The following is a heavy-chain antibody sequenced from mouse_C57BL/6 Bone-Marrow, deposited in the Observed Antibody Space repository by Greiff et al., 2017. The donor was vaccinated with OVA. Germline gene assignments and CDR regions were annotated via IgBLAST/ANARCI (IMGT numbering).Heavy chain of an antibody. CDR3: ARDWDGFAY. J-gene: IGHJ3*01. CDR1: GFTFTDYY. V-gene: IGHV7-3*01. D-gene: IGHD4-1*01. CDR2: IRNKANGYTT. Sequence: EVQVVESGGGLVQPGGSLSLSCAASGFTFTDYYMSWVRQPPGKALEWLGFIRNKANGYTTDYSASVKGRFTISRDNSQSILYLQMNALRAEDSATYYCARDWDGFAYWGQGTLVTVSA.